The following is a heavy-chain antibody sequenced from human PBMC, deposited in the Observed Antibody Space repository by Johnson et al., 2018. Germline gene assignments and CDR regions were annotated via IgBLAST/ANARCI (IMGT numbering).Heavy chain of an antibody. CDR1: GFTFSDSI. J-gene: IGHJ6*03. Sequence: VQLVESGGGLVQPGGSLKLSCAASGFTFSDSIVYWVRQASGKGLEWVARIRTKTNNYATSYAASVMGSFTISRDDSKNTAYLQLNSLKSEETAVYYCSAVGTGHHYMDVGGKGTTVTVSS. D-gene: IGHD3/OR15-3a*01. CDR2: IRTKTNNYAT. CDR3: SAVGTGHHYMDV. V-gene: IGHV3-73*01.